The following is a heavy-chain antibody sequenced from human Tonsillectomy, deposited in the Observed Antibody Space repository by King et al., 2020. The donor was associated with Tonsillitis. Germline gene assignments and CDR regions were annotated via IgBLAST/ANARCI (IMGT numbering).Heavy chain of an antibody. Sequence: VQLVESGGGLVQPGGSLRLSCAASGFTFSSYAMSWVRQAPGKGLEWGSAISGRGDSTNYADSVKGRFTISRDNSKKTLFLQMNTLRAEDTAVYYCAKSTDTSGPGAFDIWGQGTMVTVSS. J-gene: IGHJ3*02. CDR1: GFTFSSYA. D-gene: IGHD3-22*01. CDR2: ISGRGDST. V-gene: IGHV3-23*04. CDR3: AKSTDTSGPGAFDI.